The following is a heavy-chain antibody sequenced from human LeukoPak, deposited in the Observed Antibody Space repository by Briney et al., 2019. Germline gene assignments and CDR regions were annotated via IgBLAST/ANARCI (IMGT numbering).Heavy chain of an antibody. CDR2: INHSGST. D-gene: IGHD1-26*01. CDR3: AREISGSYPGVYYYGLDV. V-gene: IGHV4-34*01. J-gene: IGHJ6*02. CDR1: GGSFSGYY. Sequence: SETLSLTCAVYGGSFSGYYWSWIRQPPGKGLEWIGEINHSGSTNYNPSLKSRVTISVDTSKNQFSLKLSPVTAADTAVYYCAREISGSYPGVYYYGLDVWGQGTTVTVSS.